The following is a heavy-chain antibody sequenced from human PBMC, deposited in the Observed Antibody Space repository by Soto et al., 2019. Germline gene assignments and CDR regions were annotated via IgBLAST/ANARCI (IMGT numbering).Heavy chain of an antibody. CDR1: GGTFSSYA. J-gene: IGHJ4*02. CDR3: ARVSPGYYDSSGFYFDY. D-gene: IGHD3-22*01. CDR2: IIPIFGTA. Sequence: GASVKVSCKASGGTFSSYAISWVRQAPGQGLEWMGGIIPIFGTANYAQKFRGRVTITADESTSTAYMELSSLRSEDTAVYYCARVSPGYYDSSGFYFDYWGQGTLVTVSS. V-gene: IGHV1-69*13.